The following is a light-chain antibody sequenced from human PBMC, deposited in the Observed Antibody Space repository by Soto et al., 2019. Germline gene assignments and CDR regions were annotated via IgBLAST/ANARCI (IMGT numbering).Light chain of an antibody. CDR1: QSVTSN. CDR3: QQYGGSPRT. V-gene: IGKV3-15*01. J-gene: IGKJ1*01. CDR2: GAS. Sequence: EIVMTQSPATLCVSPGASATVSCRASQSVTSNLAWYQQKPGQVPRVLIYGASTRATDIPDRFSGSGSGTDFTLTISRLEPEDFAVYYCQQYGGSPRTFGQGTKVDIK.